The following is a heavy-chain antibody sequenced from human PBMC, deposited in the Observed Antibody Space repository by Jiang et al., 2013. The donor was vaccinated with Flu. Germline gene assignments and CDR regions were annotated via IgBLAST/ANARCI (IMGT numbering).Heavy chain of an antibody. CDR2: IYWDDDK. D-gene: IGHD6-13*01. J-gene: IGHJ4*02. CDR1: GFSLSTGGVG. V-gene: IGHV2-5*02. Sequence: TFSGFSLSTGGVGVGSDPSAPGKALEWLALIYWDDDKRYSPSLKSRLTITKDTSKNQVVLTMTNMDPVDTATYYCAHSSSSSWVPYYFDYWGQGTLVTVSS. CDR3: AHSSSSSWVPYYFDY.